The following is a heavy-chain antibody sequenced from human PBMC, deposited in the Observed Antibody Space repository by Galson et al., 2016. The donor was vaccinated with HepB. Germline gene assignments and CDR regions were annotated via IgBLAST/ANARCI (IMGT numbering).Heavy chain of an antibody. CDR2: TSPNVAYT. J-gene: IGHJ4*02. CDR1: GFTFSNYA. V-gene: IGHV3-64*04. CDR3: ARFKPEGEMTTIPVGSLDY. D-gene: IGHD5-24*01. Sequence: SLRLSCAASGFTFSNYAIHWVRQAPGKGLEIVSATSPNVAYTYYAEFVKGRFTVSRDNSRNTLFLQMTSLRLEDTGVYYCARFKPEGEMTTIPVGSLDYWGLGTLVTISS.